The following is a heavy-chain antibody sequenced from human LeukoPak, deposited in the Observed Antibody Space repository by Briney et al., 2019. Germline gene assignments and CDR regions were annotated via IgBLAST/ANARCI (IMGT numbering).Heavy chain of an antibody. D-gene: IGHD3-22*01. J-gene: IGHJ5*02. CDR1: GFTFSDYY. V-gene: IGHV3-11*01. CDR2: ISNSGSTI. Sequence: GGSLRLSCAASGFTFSDYYMSWIRQAPGKGLEWVSYISNSGSTIYYADSVKGRFTISRDNAKNSLYLQMNSLRAEDTAVYYCARDQATTYYYDSSGYNPWGQGTLVTVSS. CDR3: ARDQATTYYYDSSGYNP.